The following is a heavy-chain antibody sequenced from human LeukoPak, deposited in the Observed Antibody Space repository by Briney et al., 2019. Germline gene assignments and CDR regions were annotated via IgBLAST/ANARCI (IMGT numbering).Heavy chain of an antibody. CDR3: ATKAGSGDGYFDY. CDR2: IFPSHST. Sequence: GGSLRLSCAASGLTVSTDYMSWVRQAPGKGLEWVPVIFPSHSTYYADSVKGRFTISRDNSKNAVYLQMNSLRPEDTAVYYCATKAGSGDGYFDYWGQGTLVTVSS. V-gene: IGHV3-53*05. J-gene: IGHJ4*02. D-gene: IGHD3-10*01. CDR1: GLTVSTDY.